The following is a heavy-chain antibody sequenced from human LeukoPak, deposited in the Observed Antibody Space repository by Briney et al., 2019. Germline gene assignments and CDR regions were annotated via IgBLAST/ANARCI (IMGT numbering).Heavy chain of an antibody. D-gene: IGHD4-23*01. V-gene: IGHV3-7*04. Sequence: GGSLRLSCATSGFNFSRYWMTWVRQAPGKGLEWVANIKQDGSAKYYVDSVRGRFTISRDNAKNSLYLQMNSLRAEDTAVYYCARALESGNSDAGFWGQGTLVTVSS. CDR1: GFNFSRYW. J-gene: IGHJ4*02. CDR2: IKQDGSAK. CDR3: ARALESGNSDAGF.